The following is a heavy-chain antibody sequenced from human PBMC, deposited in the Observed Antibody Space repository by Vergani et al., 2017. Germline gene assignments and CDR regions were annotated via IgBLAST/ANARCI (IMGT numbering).Heavy chain of an antibody. J-gene: IGHJ4*02. D-gene: IGHD3-16*02. V-gene: IGHV4-34*01. CDR2: INHSGSS. CDR3: ASSYDYVWGSYRRFDY. Sequence: QVQLQQWGAGLLKPSETLSLTCAVYGGSFSGYYWSWIRQPPGKGLEWLGEINHSGSSNYNPSLKSRVTITVDKSKNQFSLKLSSVTAADTAVYYYASSYDYVWGSYRRFDYWGQGTLVTVSS. CDR1: GGSFSGYY.